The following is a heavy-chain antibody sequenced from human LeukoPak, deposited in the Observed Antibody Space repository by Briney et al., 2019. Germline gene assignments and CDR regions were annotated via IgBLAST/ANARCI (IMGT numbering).Heavy chain of an antibody. CDR1: GGSISSYY. J-gene: IGHJ4*02. CDR2: INLDGSDK. CDR3: ARDYDYSLDY. V-gene: IGHV3-7*01. D-gene: IGHD4/OR15-4a*01. Sequence: PSETLSLTCTVSGGSISSYYWSWIRQPPGKGLEWVANINLDGSDKSYVGSVKGRFTISRDNAKNSLYLQMNSLGAEDTAVYYCARDYDYSLDYWGQGTLVTVSS.